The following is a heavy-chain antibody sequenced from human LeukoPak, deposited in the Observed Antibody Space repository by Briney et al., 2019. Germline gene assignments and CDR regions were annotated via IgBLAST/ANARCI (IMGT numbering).Heavy chain of an antibody. CDR2: TYYTSKWNT. J-gene: IGHJ3*01. Sequence: QTLSLTCAISRDSVSTSGVAWNWVRQSPSRGLEWLGRTYYTSKWNTDYAVSVKSRIVVNPDTSKNQFSLQLNSVTSEDTAVYYCARGRASAFDVWGQGTMVTVSS. CDR3: ARGRASAFDV. CDR1: RDSVSTSGVA. D-gene: IGHD6-25*01. V-gene: IGHV6-1*01.